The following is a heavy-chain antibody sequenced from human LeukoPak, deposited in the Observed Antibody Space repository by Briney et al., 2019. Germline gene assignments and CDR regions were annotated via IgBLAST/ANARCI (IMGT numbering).Heavy chain of an antibody. J-gene: IGHJ3*02. D-gene: IGHD3-3*01. CDR2: IKQDGSEK. Sequence: GGSLRLSCAASGFTFSSYWMSWVRQAPGKGLEWVANIKQDGSEKYYVYSVKGRFTISRDNAKNSMYLQMNSLRAEDTAVYYCARPPLRFLEHGAFYIWGQGTMVTVSS. CDR1: GFTFSSYW. CDR3: ARPPLRFLEHGAFYI. V-gene: IGHV3-7*01.